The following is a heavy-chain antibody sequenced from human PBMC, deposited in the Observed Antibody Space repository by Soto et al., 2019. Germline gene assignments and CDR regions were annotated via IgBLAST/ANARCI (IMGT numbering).Heavy chain of an antibody. V-gene: IGHV3-33*08. CDR1: GFTFSSYG. CDR2: IWYDGSNK. J-gene: IGHJ6*03. CDR3: ARSGVVPAAIVHYYYYMDV. Sequence: GGSLRLSCAASGFTFSSYGMHWVRQAPGKGLEWVAVIWYDGSNKYYADSVKGRFTISRDNSKNTLYLQMNSLRAEDTAVYYCARSGVVPAAIVHYYYYMDVWGKWTTVTVSS. D-gene: IGHD2-2*01.